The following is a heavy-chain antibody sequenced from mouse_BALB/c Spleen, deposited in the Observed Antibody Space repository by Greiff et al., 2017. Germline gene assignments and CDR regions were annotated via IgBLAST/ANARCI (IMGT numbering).Heavy chain of an antibody. Sequence: VQLQQSGAELVRPGASVKLSCTASGFNIKDYYMHWVKQRPEQGLEWIGWIDPENGDTEYAPKFQGKATMTADTSSNTAYLQLSSLTSEDTAVYYCNFYDGYYGCAYWGQGTLVTVAA. CDR3: NFYDGYYGCAY. D-gene: IGHD2-3*01. V-gene: IGHV14-4*02. J-gene: IGHJ3*01. CDR1: GFNIKDYY. CDR2: IDPENGDT.